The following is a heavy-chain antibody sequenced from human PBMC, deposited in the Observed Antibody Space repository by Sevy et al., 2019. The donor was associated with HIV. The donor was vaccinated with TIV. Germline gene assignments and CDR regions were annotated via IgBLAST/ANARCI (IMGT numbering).Heavy chain of an antibody. CDR1: AFTFSSYG. CDR3: AKDRALVTNYYYYGMDV. V-gene: IGHV3-30*02. D-gene: IGHD4-4*01. CDR2: IRYDGSNK. J-gene: IGHJ6*02. Sequence: GGSLRLSCAASAFTFSSYGMHWVRQAPGKGLEWVAFIRYDGSNKYYADSVKGRFTISRDNSKNTLYLQMNSLRAEDTAVYYCAKDRALVTNYYYYGMDVWGQGTTVTVSS.